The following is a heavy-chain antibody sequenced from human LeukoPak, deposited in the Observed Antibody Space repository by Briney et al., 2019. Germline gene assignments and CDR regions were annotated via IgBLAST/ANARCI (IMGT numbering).Heavy chain of an antibody. CDR2: ISYSGST. CDR1: GGSVSSNFYY. Sequence: PSETLSLTCTVSGGSVSSNFYYWGWIRQSPGRGLEWIGSISYSGSTYYNPSLKSRVTISVDTSKNQFSLKLTSVTAADTAVYYCAADYSGNYHVEFDYWGQGTLVTVSS. V-gene: IGHV4-39*07. J-gene: IGHJ4*02. CDR3: AADYSGNYHVEFDY. D-gene: IGHD1-26*01.